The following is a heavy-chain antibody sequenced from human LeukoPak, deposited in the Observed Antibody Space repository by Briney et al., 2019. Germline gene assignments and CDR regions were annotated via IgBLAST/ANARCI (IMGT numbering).Heavy chain of an antibody. Sequence: ASVKVPCKASGYTFTDYYMHWVRQAPGQGLEWMGWINPNSGGTNYAQKFQGRVTMTRDTSISTAYMELSRLRSDDTAVYYCARDLGYYGSEFDYWGQGTLVTVSS. J-gene: IGHJ4*02. CDR1: GYTFTDYY. V-gene: IGHV1-2*02. CDR2: INPNSGGT. CDR3: ARDLGYYGSEFDY. D-gene: IGHD3-10*01.